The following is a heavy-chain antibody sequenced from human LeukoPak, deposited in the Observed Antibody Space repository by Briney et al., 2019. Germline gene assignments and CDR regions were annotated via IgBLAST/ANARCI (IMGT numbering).Heavy chain of an antibody. CDR2: IYPGDSDT. Sequence: GESLKISCNSSGYIYTSYWIGWVRQMPGKGLEWMGIIYPGDSDTRYSPSFQGQVTISADKSISTAYLQWSSLKASDTAMYYCARQDGYQPFDYWGQGTLVTVSS. D-gene: IGHD5-24*01. CDR1: GYIYTSYW. V-gene: IGHV5-51*01. CDR3: ARQDGYQPFDY. J-gene: IGHJ4*02.